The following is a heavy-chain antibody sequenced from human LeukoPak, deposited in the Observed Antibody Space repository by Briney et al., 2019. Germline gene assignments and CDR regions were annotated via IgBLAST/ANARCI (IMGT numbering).Heavy chain of an antibody. CDR2: IYYSGST. J-gene: IGHJ3*02. Sequence: PSETLSLTCTVSGGSISSYYWSWIRQPPGKGLEWIGYIYYSGSTNYNPSLKSRVTISVDTSKNQFSLKLSSVTAADTAVYYCATPSLTGYDAFDIWGQGTMVAVSS. D-gene: IGHD7-27*01. CDR1: GGSISSYY. V-gene: IGHV4-59*08. CDR3: ATPSLTGYDAFDI.